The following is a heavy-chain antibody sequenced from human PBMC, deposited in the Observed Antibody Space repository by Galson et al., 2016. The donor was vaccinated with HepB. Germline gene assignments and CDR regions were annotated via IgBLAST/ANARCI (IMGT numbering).Heavy chain of an antibody. D-gene: IGHD3-10*01. CDR3: ARDHLWVGELRYYSGMDV. J-gene: IGHJ6*02. Sequence: TLSLTCTVSGVSISSGVYHWNWIRQHPGKGLEWIGNIYFSGSNSFNPSLKSRATISLDTSNNHFSLQLSSVTAADTAVYYCARDHLWVGELRYYSGMDVWGQGTTVTVSS. CDR2: IYFSGSN. CDR1: GVSISSGVYH. V-gene: IGHV4-31*03.